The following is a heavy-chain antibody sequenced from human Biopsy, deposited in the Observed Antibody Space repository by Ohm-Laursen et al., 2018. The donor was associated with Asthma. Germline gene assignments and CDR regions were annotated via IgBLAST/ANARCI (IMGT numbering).Heavy chain of an antibody. D-gene: IGHD3-10*01. CDR3: ARAVDYSHYYGIDV. CDR2: ISVYNGNT. J-gene: IGHJ6*02. Sequence: APSVTVSCTTSGYTFNSAGITWVRQAPGQGLEWMGWISVYNGNTKVAQKLQDRVTMITDTSTSTAYMELRSLRSNDTAVYFCARAVDYSHYYGIDVWGQGTTVTVS. V-gene: IGHV1-18*01. CDR1: GYTFNSAG.